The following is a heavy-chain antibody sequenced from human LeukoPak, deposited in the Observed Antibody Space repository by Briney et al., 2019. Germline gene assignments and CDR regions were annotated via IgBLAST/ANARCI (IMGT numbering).Heavy chain of an antibody. CDR3: AKDIGGYCSSTSCSLDY. Sequence: GGSLRLSCAASGFTFDDYAMHWVRQAPGKGLEWFSGISWNSGSIGYADSVKGRFTISRDNAKNSLYLQMNSLRAEDTALYYCAKDIGGYCSSTSCSLDYWGQGTLVTVSS. J-gene: IGHJ4*02. CDR2: ISWNSGSI. V-gene: IGHV3-9*01. D-gene: IGHD2-2*01. CDR1: GFTFDDYA.